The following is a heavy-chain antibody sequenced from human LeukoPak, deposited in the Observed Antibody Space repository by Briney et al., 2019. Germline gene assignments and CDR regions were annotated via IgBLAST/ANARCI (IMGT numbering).Heavy chain of an antibody. D-gene: IGHD6-6*01. CDR3: ARDKYSSSSPYFDY. Sequence: PGGSLRLSCAASGFTVSSNYKSWVRQAPGKGLEWVSVIYSGGSTYYADSVKGRFTISRDNSKNTLYLRMNSLRAEDTAVYYCARDKYSSSSPYFDYWGQGTLVTVSS. V-gene: IGHV3-53*01. CDR2: IYSGGST. J-gene: IGHJ4*02. CDR1: GFTVSSNY.